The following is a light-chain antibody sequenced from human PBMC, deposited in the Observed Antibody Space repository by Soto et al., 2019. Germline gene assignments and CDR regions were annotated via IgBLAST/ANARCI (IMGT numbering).Light chain of an antibody. V-gene: IGKV3-15*01. J-gene: IGKJ1*01. Sequence: EIVMTQSPVTLSVSPGERATLSCRASQNISRSLAWYQQKPGQGPSLLIYGASTRATGIPARFSGSGSGTEFTLTISGLQSEDFAVYYCQQYNNWPPWTFSQGTKVDI. CDR3: QQYNNWPPWT. CDR2: GAS. CDR1: QNISRS.